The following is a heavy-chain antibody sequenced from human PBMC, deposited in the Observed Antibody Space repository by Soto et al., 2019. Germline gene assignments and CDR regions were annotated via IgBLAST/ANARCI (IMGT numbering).Heavy chain of an antibody. V-gene: IGHV4-34*01. D-gene: IGHD2-8*02. CDR1: GGSFSGYY. J-gene: IGHJ4*02. CDR3: ARDKITGLFDY. Sequence: SEILSVTWGVDGGSFSGYYWSWIRQPPGTGLEWIGEINHSGSTNYNPSLKSRVTISVDTSKNQFSLKLTSVTAADTAVYYCARDKITGLFDYWGQGTLVTVSS. CDR2: INHSGST.